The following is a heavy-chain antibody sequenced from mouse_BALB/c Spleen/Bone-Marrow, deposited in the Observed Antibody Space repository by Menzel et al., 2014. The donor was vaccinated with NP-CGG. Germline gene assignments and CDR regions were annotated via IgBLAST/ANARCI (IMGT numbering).Heavy chain of an antibody. CDR3: ARNWAFDY. D-gene: IGHD4-1*01. CDR1: GYTFTSYC. Sequence: VQLQHSGAALVRPGASVKLSCKASGYTFTSYCMNWVKQRPGQRLEWTGMVDPSDIQTHFNQMFEDKATLTVDKSSSTAYIDLSSLTSEDSAVYYCARNWAFDYWGQGTTLSVSS. V-gene: IGHV1-61*01. J-gene: IGHJ2*01. CDR2: VDPSDIQT.